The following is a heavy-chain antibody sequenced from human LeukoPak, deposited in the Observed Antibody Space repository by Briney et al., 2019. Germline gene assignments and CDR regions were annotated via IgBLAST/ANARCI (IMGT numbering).Heavy chain of an antibody. V-gene: IGHV3-21*01. D-gene: IGHD5-24*01. Sequence: GGSLRLSCAASGFTFSSYSMNWVRQAPGKGLEWVSSISSSSSYIYYADSVKGRFTISRDNAKNSLYPQMNSLRAEDTAVYYCARDPGYNPFYFDYWGQGTLVTVSS. CDR1: GFTFSSYS. CDR2: ISSSSSYI. J-gene: IGHJ4*02. CDR3: ARDPGYNPFYFDY.